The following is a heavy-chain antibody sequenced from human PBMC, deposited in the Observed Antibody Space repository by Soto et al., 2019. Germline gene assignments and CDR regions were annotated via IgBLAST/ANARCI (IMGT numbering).Heavy chain of an antibody. J-gene: IGHJ4*02. Sequence: EVQLLESGGDLRQPGGSLRLSCVASGITFGSRAMSWVRQAPGEGLEWVSSISGSGYTTYYSDSSKGRFTISRDNSKNTLYLQMNSLRSEYTAVYFCAKSPPPPLGGLGTYAFVYWGQGTLVTVSS. CDR2: ISGSGYTT. CDR3: AKSPPPPLGGLGTYAFVY. CDR1: GITFGSRA. V-gene: IGHV3-23*01. D-gene: IGHD3-16*01.